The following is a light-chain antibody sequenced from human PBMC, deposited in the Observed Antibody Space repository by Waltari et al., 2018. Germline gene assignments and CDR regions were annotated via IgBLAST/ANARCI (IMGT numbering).Light chain of an antibody. CDR3: QQYNSYPWT. CDR2: EAS. V-gene: IGKV1-5*03. Sequence: DIQMTQSPSTLSPSVGDRVTITGRASQSIATWLAWYQQMPGKAPNLLIYEASSLGSGVPSRFSGSGSGTEFTLTISSLQPDDFATYYCQQYNSYPWTFGQGTKVEIK. CDR1: QSIATW. J-gene: IGKJ1*01.